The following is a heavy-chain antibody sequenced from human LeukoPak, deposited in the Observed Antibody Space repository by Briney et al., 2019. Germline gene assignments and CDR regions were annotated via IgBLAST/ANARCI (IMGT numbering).Heavy chain of an antibody. Sequence: GGSLRLSCAASGFTFSSYAMHWVRQAPGKGLEWVAVISYDGSNKYYADSVKGRFTISRGNSKNTLYLQMNSLRAEDTAVYYCAREDEWNTPFDYWGQGTLVTVSS. CDR2: ISYDGSNK. CDR1: GFTFSSYA. D-gene: IGHD1/OR15-1a*01. V-gene: IGHV3-30-3*01. CDR3: AREDEWNTPFDY. J-gene: IGHJ4*02.